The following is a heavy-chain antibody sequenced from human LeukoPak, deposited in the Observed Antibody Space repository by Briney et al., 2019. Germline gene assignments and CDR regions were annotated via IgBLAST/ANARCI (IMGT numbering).Heavy chain of an antibody. D-gene: IGHD3-10*01. Sequence: PGGSLRLSCAASGFTFSSYSMNWVRQAPGKGLEWVSYISSSSSTIYYADSVKGRFTISRDNAKNSLYLQMNSLSAEDTAVYYCARDWNDMVRGVITLDYWGQGTLVTVSS. CDR3: ARDWNDMVRGVITLDY. CDR1: GFTFSSYS. CDR2: ISSSSSTI. J-gene: IGHJ4*02. V-gene: IGHV3-48*04.